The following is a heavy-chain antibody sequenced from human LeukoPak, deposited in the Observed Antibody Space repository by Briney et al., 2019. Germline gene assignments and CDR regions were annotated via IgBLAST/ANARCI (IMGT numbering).Heavy chain of an antibody. V-gene: IGHV3-53*01. Sequence: GGSLRLSCAASGFTVSSNYMSWVRQAPGKGLEWVSVIYSGGSTYYADSVKGRFTISRDNSKNTLYLQMNSLRAEDTAVYYCARVLRYCSGGNCYSGGLGYMDVWGKGATVTISS. CDR3: ARVLRYCSGGNCYSGGLGYMDV. J-gene: IGHJ6*03. CDR2: IYSGGST. CDR1: GFTVSSNY. D-gene: IGHD2-15*01.